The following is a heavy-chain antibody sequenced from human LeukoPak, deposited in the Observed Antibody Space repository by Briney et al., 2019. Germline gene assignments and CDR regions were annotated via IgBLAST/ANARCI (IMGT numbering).Heavy chain of an antibody. CDR1: GGTFSSYA. J-gene: IGHJ4*02. Sequence: VASVKVSCKASGGTFSSYAISWVRQAPGQGLEWMGGIIPIFGTANYAQKSQGRVTITTDESTSTAYMELSSLRSEDTAVYYCARGRMVGPFDYWRQGTRVTVSS. V-gene: IGHV1-69*05. CDR2: IIPIFGTA. CDR3: ARGRMVGPFDY. D-gene: IGHD1-14*01.